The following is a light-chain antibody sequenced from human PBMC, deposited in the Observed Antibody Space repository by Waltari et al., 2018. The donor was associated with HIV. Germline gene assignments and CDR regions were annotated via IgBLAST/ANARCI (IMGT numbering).Light chain of an antibody. CDR1: QLEDNF. CDR3: QAWDRSVV. CDR2: KDT. J-gene: IGLJ2*01. Sequence: SYELTQPPSVSVSPGQTASITCPGDQLEDNFVCWYQQRPGQSPVLVMYKDTRRPSGIPERFSGSNSGNTATLTITGTQSMDEADYYCQAWDRSVVFGGGTKLTVL. V-gene: IGLV3-1*01.